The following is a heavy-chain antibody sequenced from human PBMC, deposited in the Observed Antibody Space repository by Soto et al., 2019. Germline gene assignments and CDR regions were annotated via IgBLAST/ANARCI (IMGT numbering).Heavy chain of an antibody. CDR2: ISAYNGNT. D-gene: IGHD3-10*01. V-gene: IGHV1-18*04. CDR1: GYTFTSYY. Sequence: ASVKVSCKASGYTFTSYYMHWVRQAPGQGLEWMGWISAYNGNTNYAQKLQGRVTMTTDTSTSTAYMELRSLRSDDTAVYYCAREFGITMVRGVPDYWGQGTLVTVSS. J-gene: IGHJ4*02. CDR3: AREFGITMVRGVPDY.